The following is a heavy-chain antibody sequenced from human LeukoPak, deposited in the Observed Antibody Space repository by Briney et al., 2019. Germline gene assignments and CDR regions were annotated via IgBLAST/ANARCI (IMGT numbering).Heavy chain of an antibody. CDR1: GYTFTSYG. V-gene: IGHV1-18*01. D-gene: IGHD6-19*01. CDR2: ISAYNGNT. J-gene: IGHJ4*02. Sequence: ASVKVSCKASGYTFTSYGISWVRQAPGQGLEWMGWISAYNGNTNYAQKLQGRVTMTTDTSTSTAYMELRSLRSDDTAVYYCARSLPGIAVAGVDYWGREPWSPSPQ. CDR3: ARSLPGIAVAGVDY.